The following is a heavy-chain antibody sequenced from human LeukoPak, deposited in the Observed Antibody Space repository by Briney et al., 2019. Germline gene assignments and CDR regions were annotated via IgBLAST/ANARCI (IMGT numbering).Heavy chain of an antibody. CDR2: ISSNGGST. Sequence: PGGSLRLSCAASGFTFSSYAMHWVRQAPGKGLEYVSAISSNGGSTYYANSVKGRFTISRDNAKNSLYLQMNSLRAEDTALYYCAKYRYSSSWTPLPLFDYWGQGTLVTVSS. CDR3: AKYRYSSSWTPLPLFDY. D-gene: IGHD6-13*01. J-gene: IGHJ4*02. CDR1: GFTFSSYA. V-gene: IGHV3-64*01.